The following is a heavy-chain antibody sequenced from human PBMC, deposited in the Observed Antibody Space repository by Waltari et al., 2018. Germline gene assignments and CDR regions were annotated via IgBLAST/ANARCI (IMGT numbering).Heavy chain of an antibody. V-gene: IGHV4-34*01. Sequence: QVQLQQWGAGLLKPSETLSLTCAVYGGSFSGYYWSWLRQPPGKGLEWIGEINHSGSTNYNPSLKSRVTISVDAAKNQFSLKLSAVTAADTAVYYCARGRYYYGSGSLDYWGQGTLVTVSS. D-gene: IGHD3-10*01. J-gene: IGHJ4*02. CDR2: INHSGST. CDR1: GGSFSGYY. CDR3: ARGRYYYGSGSLDY.